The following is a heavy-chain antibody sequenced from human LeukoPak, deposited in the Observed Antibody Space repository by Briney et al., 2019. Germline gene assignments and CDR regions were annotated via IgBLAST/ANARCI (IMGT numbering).Heavy chain of an antibody. CDR3: ARDPNHYYDSSGYYGDY. V-gene: IGHV7-4-1*02. J-gene: IGHJ4*02. D-gene: IGHD3-22*01. Sequence: ASVKVSCKASGYTFTNFAMNWVRQAPGQGLEWMGWINTNTVNPTYAQGFTGRFVFSLDPSVSTAYLQISSLKAEDTAVYYCARDPNHYYDSSGYYGDYWGQGTLVTVSS. CDR2: INTNTVNP. CDR1: GYTFTNFA.